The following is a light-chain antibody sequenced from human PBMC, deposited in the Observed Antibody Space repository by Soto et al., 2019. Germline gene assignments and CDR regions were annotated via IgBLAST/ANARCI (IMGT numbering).Light chain of an antibody. CDR2: DDD. J-gene: IGLJ2*01. CDR1: SSDDGSYNL. V-gene: IGLV2-23*01. Sequence: QSVLTQPASVSGSPGQSITISCTGTSSDDGSYNLVSWYQQYPGKAPKLMIFDDDERPSGVSNRFSGSKSGNTASLTISGLQAEDEADYYCYSYAGRSTSVFGGGTKLTVL. CDR3: YSYAGRSTSV.